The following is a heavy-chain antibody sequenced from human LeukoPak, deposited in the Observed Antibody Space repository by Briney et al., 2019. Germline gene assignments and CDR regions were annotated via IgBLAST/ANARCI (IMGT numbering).Heavy chain of an antibody. CDR1: GYSFTSYG. V-gene: IGHV5-51*01. D-gene: IGHD3-10*01. CDR3: ARLLGAIWFGEFAFDY. CDR2: IYPGDSDT. J-gene: IGHJ4*02. Sequence: KVGESLTISCKGSGYSFTSYGIGWVRQMPGKGLEWMGIIYPGDSDTRYGPSFQGQVTISADKSISTAYLQWSSLKASDTAMYYCARLLGAIWFGEFAFDYWGQGNLVTVSS.